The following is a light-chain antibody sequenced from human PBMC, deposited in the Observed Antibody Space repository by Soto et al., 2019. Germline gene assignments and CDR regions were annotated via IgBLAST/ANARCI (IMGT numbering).Light chain of an antibody. Sequence: QSALTQPRSVSGSPGQSVTISCTGTNSDVGGYNYVSWYQQYPGKAPKLVICEVTSRPSGISDRFSGSKSGNTASLTISGLQAEDEADYFCTSYTNSKAYILFGGGTQLTVL. V-gene: IGLV2-11*01. CDR2: EVT. CDR1: NSDVGGYNY. J-gene: IGLJ2*01. CDR3: TSYTNSKAYIL.